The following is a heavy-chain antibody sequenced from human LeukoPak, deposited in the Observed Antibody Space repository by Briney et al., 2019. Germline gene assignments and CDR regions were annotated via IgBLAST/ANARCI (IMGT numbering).Heavy chain of an antibody. V-gene: IGHV3-23*01. D-gene: IGHD2-21*02. CDR1: GFTFSTYA. CDR3: AKGGHDFNPFYW. J-gene: IGHJ4*02. Sequence: GGSLRLSCADSGFTFSTYAMGWVPQSPGKGLEWVSSIKGGGGDPFYADSVKGRFTISRDNSKNTLFLQLNSLRAEDSAVYYCAKGGHDFNPFYWWGQGTLVTVSS. CDR2: IKGGGGDP.